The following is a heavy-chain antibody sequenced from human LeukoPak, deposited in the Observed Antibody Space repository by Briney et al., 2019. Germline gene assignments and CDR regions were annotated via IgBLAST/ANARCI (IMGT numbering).Heavy chain of an antibody. Sequence: PGGSLRLSCAASGFTFSSYWMHWVRQVPGKGLVWVSRINGDGSGTSYADSAKGRFTISRDNAKNTVYLQMNGLRADDTAVYYCAGSGTYYVMSDFWGQGTLVTVSS. J-gene: IGHJ4*02. CDR3: AGSGTYYVMSDF. D-gene: IGHD1-26*01. CDR2: INGDGSGT. V-gene: IGHV3-74*01. CDR1: GFTFSSYW.